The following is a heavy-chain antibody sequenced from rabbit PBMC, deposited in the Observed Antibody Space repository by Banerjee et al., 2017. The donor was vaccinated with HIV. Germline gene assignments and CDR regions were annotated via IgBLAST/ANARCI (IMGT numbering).Heavy chain of an antibody. D-gene: IGHD7-1*01. V-gene: IGHV1S45*01. Sequence: QEQLEESGGGLVKPEGSLTLTCKASGFDLSSYYYMCWVRQAPGKGLEWIACIYAGSSGSTYYASWAKGRFTISKTSSTTVTLQMTSLTAADTATYFCARGRYIRGYSYITRLDLWGPGTLVTVS. J-gene: IGHJ6*01. CDR3: ARGRYIRGYSYITRLDL. CDR1: GFDLSSYYY. CDR2: IYAGSSGST.